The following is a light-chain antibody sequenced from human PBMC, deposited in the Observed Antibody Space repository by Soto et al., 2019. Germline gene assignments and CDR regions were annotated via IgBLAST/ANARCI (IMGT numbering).Light chain of an antibody. CDR3: SSYTTGNTPYV. V-gene: IGLV2-14*03. CDR2: DVN. Sequence: QSALTQPASVSGSPGQSIAISCTGTSSDVGGSDFVSWYQHHPGKAPKLIIHDVNNRPSGVSARFSGSKSGNTASLTISGLQAEDGADYFCSSYTTGNTPYVFGAGTKVTVL. CDR1: SSDVGGSDF. J-gene: IGLJ1*01.